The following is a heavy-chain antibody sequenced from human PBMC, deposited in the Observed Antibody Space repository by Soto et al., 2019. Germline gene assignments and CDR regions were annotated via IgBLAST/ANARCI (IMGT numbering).Heavy chain of an antibody. CDR1: GGTFSSYA. CDR3: AYYYDSSGYHHDPLAI. Sequence: ASVKVSCKASGGTFSSYAISWVRQAPGQGLEWMGGIIPIFGTANYAQKFQGRVTITADKSTSTAYMELSSLRSEDTAVYYCAYYYDSSGYHHDPLAIWGQGTMVTVSS. CDR2: IIPIFGTA. V-gene: IGHV1-69*06. D-gene: IGHD3-22*01. J-gene: IGHJ3*02.